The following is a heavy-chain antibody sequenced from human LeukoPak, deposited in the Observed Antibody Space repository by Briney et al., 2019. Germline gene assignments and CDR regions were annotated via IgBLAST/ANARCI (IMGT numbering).Heavy chain of an antibody. V-gene: IGHV3-11*01. CDR2: TI. Sequence: TIYYADSVRGRFTVSRDNAKNSLYLQMDSLSAEDTAVYYCASLRGVIRWGQGTLVTFSS. D-gene: IGHD3-10*01. CDR3: ASLRGVIR. J-gene: IGHJ4*02.